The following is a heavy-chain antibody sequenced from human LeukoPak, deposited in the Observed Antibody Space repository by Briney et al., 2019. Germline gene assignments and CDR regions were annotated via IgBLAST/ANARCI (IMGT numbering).Heavy chain of an antibody. J-gene: IGHJ4*02. CDR3: ARAPPDTAMVTGYYFDY. CDR2: ISWNSGSI. D-gene: IGHD5-18*01. V-gene: IGHV3-9*03. CDR1: GFTFDDYA. Sequence: PGGSLRLSCAASGFTFDDYAMHWVRQAPGKGLESVSGISWNSGSIGYADSVKGRFTISRDNAKNSLYLHMNSLIAEDMALYYCARAPPDTAMVTGYYFDYWGQGTLVTVSS.